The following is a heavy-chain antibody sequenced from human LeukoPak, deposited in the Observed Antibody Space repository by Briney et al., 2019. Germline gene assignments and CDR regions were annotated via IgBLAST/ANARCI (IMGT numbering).Heavy chain of an antibody. V-gene: IGHV1-24*01. J-gene: IGHJ4*02. CDR1: GYTLTELS. CDR3: ATVGASYYDVLTDY. D-gene: IGHD3-9*01. CDR2: FDPEDGET. Sequence: GASVPVSCKVSGYTLTELSMHWVRQAPGKGLEWMGGFDPEDGETIYAQKFQGRVTMTEHTSTDTAYMELGSLRSEDTAVYYCATVGASYYDVLTDYWGQGTLVTLPS.